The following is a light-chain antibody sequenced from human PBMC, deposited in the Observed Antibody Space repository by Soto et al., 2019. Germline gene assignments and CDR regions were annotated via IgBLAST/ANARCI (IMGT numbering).Light chain of an antibody. CDR1: SSDVGGYNY. V-gene: IGLV2-14*01. CDR2: EVS. Sequence: QSALTHPASVSGSPGQSITISCTGTSSDVGGYNYVSWSQQHPGKAPQLMIYEVSNRPSGVSNRFSGSKSGNTASLTISGLQAEDEADYYCSSYTSSSTYVFGTGTKLTVL. J-gene: IGLJ1*01. CDR3: SSYTSSSTYV.